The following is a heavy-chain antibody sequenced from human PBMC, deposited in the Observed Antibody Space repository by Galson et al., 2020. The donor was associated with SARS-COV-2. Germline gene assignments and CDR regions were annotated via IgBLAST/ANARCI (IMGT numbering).Heavy chain of an antibody. CDR1: GFTFTTTT. D-gene: IGHD3-16*02. Sequence: GGSLRLSCAASGFTFTTTTMSWVRQAPGKGLEWVSDSSDRGLSAHYAESVKGRFTVSRDNSKNTLYLQMDTLRAEDTAVYYCAKRGIQNKFGGVLEKWYFDLWGRGTLVTVSS. CDR3: AKRGIQNKFGGVLEKWYFDL. J-gene: IGHJ2*01. CDR2: SSDRGLSA. V-gene: IGHV3-23*01.